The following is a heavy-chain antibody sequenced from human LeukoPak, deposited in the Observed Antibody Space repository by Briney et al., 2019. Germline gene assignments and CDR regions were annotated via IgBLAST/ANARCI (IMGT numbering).Heavy chain of an antibody. V-gene: IGHV4-59*01. CDR2: IYYSGST. D-gene: IGHD1-26*01. CDR3: ARMYRGSYYGFYYYYMDV. CDR1: GGSISSYY. J-gene: IGHJ6*03. Sequence: SETLSLTCTVSGGSISSYYWSWIRQPPGKGLEWIGYIYYSGSTNYNPSLKSRATISVDTSTNQFSLKLSSVAAADTAVYYCARMYRGSYYGFYYYYMDVWGKGTTVTVSS.